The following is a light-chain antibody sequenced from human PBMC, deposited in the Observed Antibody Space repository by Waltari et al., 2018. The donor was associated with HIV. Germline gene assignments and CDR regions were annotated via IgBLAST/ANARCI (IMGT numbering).Light chain of an antibody. CDR3: QQYSNWPLT. CDR1: QSVSTN. J-gene: IGKJ4*01. CDR2: GAS. Sequence: EIVMTQSPATLSVSPGERATLSCRASQSVSTNLAGYQQKPSQAPRLLIYGASTRATGIPARFSGSGSGTDFTLTISSLQSEDFAIYFCQQYSNWPLTFGGGTKVEIK. V-gene: IGKV3-15*01.